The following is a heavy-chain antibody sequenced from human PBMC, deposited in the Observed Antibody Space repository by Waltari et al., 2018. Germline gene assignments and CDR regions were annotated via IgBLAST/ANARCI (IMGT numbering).Heavy chain of an antibody. CDR2: IHYIGDT. D-gene: IGHD6-19*01. CDR3: ARNQRGWFDAFDI. Sequence: QLQLQESGPGLVEPSETLSLTCTASGDSISNNNYYWGWIRQPRGTRLQWIGSIHYIGDTYYSSSLKSRVIISVDTSNNQFSLRLTSVTTADTAIYFCARNQRGWFDAFDIWGQGTAVTVSS. J-gene: IGHJ3*02. V-gene: IGHV4-39*07. CDR1: GDSISNNNYY.